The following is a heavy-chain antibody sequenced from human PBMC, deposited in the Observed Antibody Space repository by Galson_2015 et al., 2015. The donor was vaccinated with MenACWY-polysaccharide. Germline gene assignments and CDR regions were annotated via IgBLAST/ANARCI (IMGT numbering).Heavy chain of an antibody. D-gene: IGHD2-8*01. V-gene: IGHV3-23*01. J-gene: IGHJ4*02. Sequence: ALRLACAASGFPFSAYSMTWVRQPPGERLEWVSGISGSGFDTFPADSLKGRFIISRDNSKNMLYLQMRGLRSEDTAVYYCAMSRNGMIEASMDYWGRGTLVPVSS. CDR1: GFPFSAYS. CDR3: AMSRNGMIEASMDY. CDR2: ISGSGFDT.